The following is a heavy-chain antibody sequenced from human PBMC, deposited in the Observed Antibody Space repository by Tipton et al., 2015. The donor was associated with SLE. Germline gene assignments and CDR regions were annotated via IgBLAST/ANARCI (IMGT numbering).Heavy chain of an antibody. D-gene: IGHD6-6*01. CDR2: IYYSGST. CDR3: ARGRGSSSSGHY. Sequence: LRLSCTVSGGSISSSSYYWGWIRQPPGKGLEWIGSIYYSGSTYYNPSLKSRVTISVDTSKNQFSLKLSSVTAADTAVYYCARGRGSSSSGHYWGQGTLVTVS. CDR1: GGSISSSSYY. V-gene: IGHV4-39*07. J-gene: IGHJ4*02.